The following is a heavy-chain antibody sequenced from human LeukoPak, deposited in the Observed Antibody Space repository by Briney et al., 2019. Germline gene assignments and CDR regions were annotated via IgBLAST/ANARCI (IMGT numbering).Heavy chain of an antibody. CDR3: ARAPVGANLFDY. CDR2: ISAYNGNT. V-gene: IGHV1-18*04. CDR1: GYTFSSYY. Sequence: ASVKVSCKASGYTFSSYYIHWVRQAPGQGLEWMGWISAYNGNTNYAQKLQGRVTMTTDTSTSTAYMELRSLRSDDTAVYYCARAPVGANLFDYWGQGTLVTVSS. D-gene: IGHD1-26*01. J-gene: IGHJ4*02.